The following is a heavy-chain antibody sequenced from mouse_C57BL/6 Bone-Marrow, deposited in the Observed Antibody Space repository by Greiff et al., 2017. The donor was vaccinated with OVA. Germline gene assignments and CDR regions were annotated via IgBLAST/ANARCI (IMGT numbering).Heavy chain of an antibody. J-gene: IGHJ2*01. V-gene: IGHV14-4*01. Sequence: VQLQQSGAELVRPGASVKLSCTASGFNIKDDYMHWVKQRPEQGLEWIGWIDPENGDTEYASKFQGKATITADTSSNTAYLQLSSLTSEDTAVYYRTTDDGLDYRGQGTPLTVSS. CDR2: IDPENGDT. D-gene: IGHD2-3*01. CDR1: GFNIKDDY. CDR3: TTDDGLDY.